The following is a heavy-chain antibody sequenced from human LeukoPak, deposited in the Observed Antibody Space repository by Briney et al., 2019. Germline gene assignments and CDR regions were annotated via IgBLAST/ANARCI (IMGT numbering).Heavy chain of an antibody. J-gene: IGHJ4*02. CDR1: GFTFSGYS. D-gene: IGHD6-13*01. Sequence: GGSLRLSCAASGFTFSGYSMNWVRQAPGKGLEWVSYISSGSSTIFYADSVKGRFTISRDNGQSSLYLQMNSLRAEDTAVYYCATHPYAIAAAGVPWGQGTLVTVSS. CDR3: ATHPYAIAAAGVP. V-gene: IGHV3-48*04. CDR2: ISSGSSTI.